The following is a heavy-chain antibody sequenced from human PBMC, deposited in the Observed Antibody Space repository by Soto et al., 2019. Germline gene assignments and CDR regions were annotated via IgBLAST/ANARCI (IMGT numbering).Heavy chain of an antibody. CDR2: IYYSGST. CDR3: ARQNGSPGDYYYGMDV. CDR1: GVSISSSSYY. J-gene: IGHJ6*02. V-gene: IGHV4-39*01. D-gene: IGHD1-26*01. Sequence: PAETLSLTCTVSGVSISSSSYYWGWIRQPPGKGLEWIGSIYYSGSTYYNPSLKSRVTISVDTSKNQFSLKLSSVTAADTAVYYCARQNGSPGDYYYGMDVWGQGTTVTVSS.